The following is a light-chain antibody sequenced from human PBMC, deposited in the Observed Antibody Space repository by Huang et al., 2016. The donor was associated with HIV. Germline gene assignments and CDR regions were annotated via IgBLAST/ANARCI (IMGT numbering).Light chain of an antibody. J-gene: IGKJ4*01. CDR1: QDINNF. Sequence: DIQMTQSPSSLSASVGDRVTITCQASQDINNFLNWYQQQPGKAPKLLILDASNLQTEVPSRFSGSGSGTHFTFTITSLQRDDIGTYYCQQYDDVPISFGGGTKV. CDR2: DAS. CDR3: QQYDDVPIS. V-gene: IGKV1-33*01.